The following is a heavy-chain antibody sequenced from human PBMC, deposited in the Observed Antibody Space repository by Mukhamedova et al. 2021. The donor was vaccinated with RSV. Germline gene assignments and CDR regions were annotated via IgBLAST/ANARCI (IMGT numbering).Heavy chain of an antibody. V-gene: IGHV5-51*01. J-gene: IGHJ6*02. Sequence: GLEWMGIIFPGDSDTRYSPSFKGQVTISVDESTTSVYLQWSSLKASDTARYFCATLPRPNLYQSRWMDVWGQGTTVTVSS. CDR2: IFPGDSDT. D-gene: IGHD4-23*01. CDR3: ATLPRPNLYQSRWMDV.